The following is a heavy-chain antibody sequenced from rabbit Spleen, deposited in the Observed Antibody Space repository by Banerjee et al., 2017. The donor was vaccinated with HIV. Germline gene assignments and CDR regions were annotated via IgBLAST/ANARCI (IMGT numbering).Heavy chain of an antibody. D-gene: IGHD8-1*01. V-gene: IGHV1S7*01. CDR1: GFTLSSYY. CDR3: ARDGAGGSYFAW. J-gene: IGHJ4*01. Sequence: QLKESGGGLVQPGGSLKLSCKASGFTLSSYYMNWVRQAPGKGLEWIGYIDPVFGITYYANWVNGRFSISRENAQNTVFLQMTSLTAADTATYFCARDGAGGSYFAWWGPGTLVTVS. CDR2: IDPVFGIT.